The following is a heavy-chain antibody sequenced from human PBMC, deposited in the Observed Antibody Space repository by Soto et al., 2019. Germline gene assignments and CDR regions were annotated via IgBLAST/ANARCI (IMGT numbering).Heavy chain of an antibody. V-gene: IGHV4-30-4*01. J-gene: IGHJ4*02. Sequence: SKTLSLTCTVSGGSISSGGSYWGWIRQPPGKGLEWIVYIYYSGNTYFNPSLKSRVTLSVDTSKNQFSLNLSSVTAADTAVYYCVRYCSTTKCPFDYWGQGTLVTVSS. D-gene: IGHD2-2*01. CDR2: IYYSGNT. CDR1: GGSISSGGSY. CDR3: VRYCSTTKCPFDY.